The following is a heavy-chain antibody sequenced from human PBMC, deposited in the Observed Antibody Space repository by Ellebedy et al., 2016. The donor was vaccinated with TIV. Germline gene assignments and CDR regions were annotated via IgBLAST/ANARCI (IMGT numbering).Heavy chain of an antibody. CDR1: GFTFSSYG. CDR3: AKDRSGRYDYDY. D-gene: IGHD5-12*01. V-gene: IGHV3-30*18. CDR2: ISYDGSNK. Sequence: GESLKISXAASGFTFSSYGMHWVRQAPGKGLEWVAVISYDGSNKYYADSVKGRFTISRDNSKNTLYLQMNSLRAEDTAVYYCAKDRSGRYDYDYWGQGTLVTVSS. J-gene: IGHJ4*02.